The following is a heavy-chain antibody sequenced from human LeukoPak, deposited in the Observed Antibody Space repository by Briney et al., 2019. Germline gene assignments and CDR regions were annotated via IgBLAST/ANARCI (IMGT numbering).Heavy chain of an antibody. J-gene: IGHJ4*02. V-gene: IGHV4-59*01. CDR1: GGSISSYY. D-gene: IGHD3-10*01. Sequence: PSETLSLTCTVSGGSISSYYWSWIRQPPGKGLEWIGYIYYSGSTNYNPSLKSRVTISVDTSKNQFSLKLSSVTAADTAVYYRGSTNYNPSLKSRVTISVDTSKNQFSLKLSSVTAADTAVYYCARVEGYCSSTSCYELIDYWGQGTLVTVSS. CDR3: GSTNYNPSLKSRVTISVDTSKNQFSLKLSSVTAADTAVYYCARVEGYCSSTSCYELIDY. CDR2: IYYSGST.